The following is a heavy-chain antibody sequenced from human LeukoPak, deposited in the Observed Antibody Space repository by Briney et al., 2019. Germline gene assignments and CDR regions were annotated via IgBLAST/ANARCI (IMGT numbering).Heavy chain of an antibody. CDR2: ISSSGSTI. D-gene: IGHD3-22*01. CDR3: ARAGREYYYDSSGSYRGVNAFDI. CDR1: GFTFSSYE. V-gene: IGHV3-48*03. J-gene: IGHJ3*02. Sequence: GGSLRLSCAASGFTFSSYEMNWVRQAPGKGLEWVSYISSSGSTIYYADSVKGRFTISRDNAKNSLYLQMNSLRAEDTAVYYCARAGREYYYDSSGSYRGVNAFDIWGQGTMVTVSS.